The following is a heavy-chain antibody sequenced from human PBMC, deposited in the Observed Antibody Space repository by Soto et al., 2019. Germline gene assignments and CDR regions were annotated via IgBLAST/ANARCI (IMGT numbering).Heavy chain of an antibody. CDR3: AREPATAKPEGVDF. CDR1: GYTFSDYY. CDR2: INPNSGGT. D-gene: IGHD1-1*01. J-gene: IGHJ4*02. Sequence: QVQLVQSGAEVRKPGASVKVSCKASGYTFSDYYIHWVRQAPGQGLDWMGWINPNSGGTKYAPKFQGGVTMTRDTSITTADMELSRLRSGDTAVYYCAREPATAKPEGVDFWGQGTLVTVSS. V-gene: IGHV1-2*02.